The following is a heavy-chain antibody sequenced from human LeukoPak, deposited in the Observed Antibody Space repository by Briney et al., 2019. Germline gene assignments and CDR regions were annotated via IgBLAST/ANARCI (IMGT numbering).Heavy chain of an antibody. J-gene: IGHJ4*02. CDR3: ASLLWGYADY. CDR1: GGSISSSSYY. V-gene: IGHV4-39*01. D-gene: IGHD2-8*01. Sequence: SETLSLTCTVSGGSISSSSYYWGWIRQPPGKGLEWIGSIHYSGSTYYNPSLKSRVTISVDTSKNQFSLKLSSVTAADTAVYYCASLLWGYADYWGQGTLVTVSS. CDR2: IHYSGST.